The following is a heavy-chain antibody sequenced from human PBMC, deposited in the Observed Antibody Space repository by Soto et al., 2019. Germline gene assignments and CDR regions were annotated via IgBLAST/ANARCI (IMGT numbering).Heavy chain of an antibody. D-gene: IGHD3-10*01. Sequence: GGSLRLSCAASGFTFSSYGMHWVRQAPGKGLEWVAVISYDGSNKYYADSVKGRFTISRDNSKNTLYLQMNSLRAEDTAVYYCAKDPGSGSYYNRGVANWFDPWGQGTLVTVSS. CDR1: GFTFSSYG. CDR3: AKDPGSGSYYNRGVANWFDP. V-gene: IGHV3-30*18. CDR2: ISYDGSNK. J-gene: IGHJ5*02.